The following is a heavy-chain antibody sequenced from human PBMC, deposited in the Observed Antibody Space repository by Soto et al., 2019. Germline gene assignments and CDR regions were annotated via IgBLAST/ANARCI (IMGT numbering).Heavy chain of an antibody. CDR1: GFTVSSNY. CDR2: IYSGGST. Sequence: GGSLRLSCAASGFTVSSNYMSWVRQAPGKGLEWVSVIYSGGSTYYADSVKGRFTISRDNSKNTLYLQMNSLRAEDTAVYYCARDITMVRGGTYYYGMDVWGQGTTVTVSS. D-gene: IGHD3-10*01. V-gene: IGHV3-53*01. J-gene: IGHJ6*02. CDR3: ARDITMVRGGTYYYGMDV.